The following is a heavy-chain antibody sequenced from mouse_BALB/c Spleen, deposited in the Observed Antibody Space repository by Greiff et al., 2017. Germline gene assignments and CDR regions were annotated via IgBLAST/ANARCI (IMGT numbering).Heavy chain of an antibody. CDR3: ARDRGFAY. Sequence: DVMLVESGGGLVKPGGPLNLPCAASGLPLSGFAMSWVRHLPEKRLEWVASISSGGSTYYPDSVKGRFTISRDNARNILYLQMSSLRSEDTAMYYFARDRGFAYWGQGTLVTVSA. V-gene: IGHV5-6-5*01. J-gene: IGHJ3*01. CDR2: ISSGGST. CDR1: GLPLSGFA.